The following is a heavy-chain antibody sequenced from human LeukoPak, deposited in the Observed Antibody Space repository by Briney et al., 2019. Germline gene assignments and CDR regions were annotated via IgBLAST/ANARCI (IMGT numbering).Heavy chain of an antibody. J-gene: IGHJ4*02. D-gene: IGHD3-10*01. Sequence: PGGSLRLSCAASGFTFSSYAMSWVRQVPGKGLEWVSSISGSGGGTYYTDSVKGRFTISRDNSKNTLFLQMNSPRADDTAVYYCARTGSYLDYWGQGTLVTVSS. CDR1: GFTFSSYA. V-gene: IGHV3-23*01. CDR3: ARTGSYLDY. CDR2: ISGSGGGT.